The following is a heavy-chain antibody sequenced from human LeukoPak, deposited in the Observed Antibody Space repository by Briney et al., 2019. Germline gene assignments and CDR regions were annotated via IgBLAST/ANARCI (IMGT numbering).Heavy chain of an antibody. CDR2: MNPNSGNT. Sequence: ASVKATCKASVYTFTNYDINWVRQATGQGLGWMGWMNPNSGNTGYAQKFQGRVTMTRNTSISTAYMELSSLRSEDTAVYYCASSEGDMTAFDYWGQGTLVTVSS. CDR1: VYTFTNYD. D-gene: IGHD3-9*01. V-gene: IGHV1-8*01. J-gene: IGHJ4*02. CDR3: ASSEGDMTAFDY.